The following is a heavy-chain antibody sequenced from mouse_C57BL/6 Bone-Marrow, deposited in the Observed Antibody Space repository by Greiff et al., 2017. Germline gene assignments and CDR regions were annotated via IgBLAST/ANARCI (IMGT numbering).Heavy chain of an antibody. J-gene: IGHJ1*03. V-gene: IGHV14-1*01. Sequence: EVQLQQSGAELVRPGASVKLSCTASGFNIKDYYMHWVKQRPEQSLEWIGRIDPEDGDTEYAPKFQGKATMTADTSSNTAYLHLSSLTSEDTAVYYCTSCYGSGPYWYYDVWGTGTTVTVSS. CDR1: GFNIKDYY. CDR2: IDPEDGDT. D-gene: IGHD1-1*01. CDR3: TSCYGSGPYWYYDV.